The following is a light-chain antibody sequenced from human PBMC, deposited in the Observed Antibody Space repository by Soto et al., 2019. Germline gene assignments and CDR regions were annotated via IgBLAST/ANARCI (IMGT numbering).Light chain of an antibody. V-gene: IGLV2-14*01. Sequence: QSVLTQPASVSGSPGQSITISCTGTSSDIGSYDYVSWYQQHPGKAPNLIIYEVTDRPSGVSNRFYGSKSGNTASLTISGLPAEDEADYYRSSFTSTSTRRFGSWTTVTVL. CDR1: SSDIGSYDY. CDR2: EVT. CDR3: SSFTSTSTRR. J-gene: IGLJ1*01.